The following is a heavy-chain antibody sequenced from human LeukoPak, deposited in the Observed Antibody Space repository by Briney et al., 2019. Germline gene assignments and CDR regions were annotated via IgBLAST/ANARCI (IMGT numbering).Heavy chain of an antibody. D-gene: IGHD3-22*01. J-gene: IGHJ4*02. CDR3: ARDDGGSSGYPHY. V-gene: IGHV1-69*13. Sequence: ASVNVSCKASGGTFSSYAISWVRQAPGQGLEWMGGIIPIFGTANYAQKFQGRVTITADESTSTAYMELSSLRSEDTAVYYCARDDGGSSGYPHYWGQGTLVTVSS. CDR1: GGTFSSYA. CDR2: IIPIFGTA.